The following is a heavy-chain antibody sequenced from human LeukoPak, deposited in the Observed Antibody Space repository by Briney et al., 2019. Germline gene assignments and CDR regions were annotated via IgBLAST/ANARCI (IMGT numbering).Heavy chain of an antibody. V-gene: IGHV4-39*01. CDR3: ARGGGYRDDAFDI. Sequence: SETLSLTCTVSGGSISSSSYYWGWIRQPPGKGLEWIGSIYYSGSTYYNPSLKSRVTISVDTSKNQFSLKLSSVTAADTAVYYCARGGGYRDDAFDIWGQGTMVAVSS. CDR1: GGSISSSSYY. J-gene: IGHJ3*02. D-gene: IGHD1-26*01. CDR2: IYYSGST.